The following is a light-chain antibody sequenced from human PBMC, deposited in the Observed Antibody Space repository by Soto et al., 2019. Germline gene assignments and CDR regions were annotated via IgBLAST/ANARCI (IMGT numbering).Light chain of an antibody. Sequence: QAVVTQEPSLTVSPGGTVILTCGSSTGAVTSGHFPYWFQQKPGQAPRTLIYDTSNKHSWTPARFSGSLLGGKAALTLSGAQPDDEADYDCLLYSSGPRGIFGGGTKLTVL. CDR3: LLYSSGPRGI. J-gene: IGLJ2*01. CDR2: DTS. CDR1: TGAVTSGHF. V-gene: IGLV7-46*01.